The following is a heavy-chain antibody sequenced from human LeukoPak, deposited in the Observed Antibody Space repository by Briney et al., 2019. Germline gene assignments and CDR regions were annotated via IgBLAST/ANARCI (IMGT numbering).Heavy chain of an antibody. CDR3: ANPRYDSSGYYYVD. D-gene: IGHD3-22*01. CDR1: GYTFTSYG. J-gene: IGHJ4*02. V-gene: IGHV1-3*01. Sequence: ASVKVSCKASGYTFTSYGISWVRQAPGQRLDWMGWINGGSGNTKYSPEFQGRVTITRDTSASTGYMELSSLRSEDTAVYYCANPRYDSSGYYYVDWGQGTLVTVSS. CDR2: INGGSGNT.